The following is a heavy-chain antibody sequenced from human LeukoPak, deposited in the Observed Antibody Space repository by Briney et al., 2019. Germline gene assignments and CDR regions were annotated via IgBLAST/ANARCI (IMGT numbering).Heavy chain of an antibody. CDR1: GGSISSSHW. Sequence: PSETLSLTCAVSGGSISSSHWWSWVRQPPGKGLEWIGEIYHSGSTNYSPSLKSRVTLSVDKSKNQFSLKLSSVTAADTAVYYCARVGGYSYGPNFDYWGQGTLVTVSS. CDR2: IYHSGST. CDR3: ARVGGYSYGPNFDY. D-gene: IGHD5-18*01. J-gene: IGHJ4*02. V-gene: IGHV4-4*02.